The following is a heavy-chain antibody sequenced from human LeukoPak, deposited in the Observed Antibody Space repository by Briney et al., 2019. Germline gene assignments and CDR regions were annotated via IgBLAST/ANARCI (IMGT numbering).Heavy chain of an antibody. CDR2: IYSGGST. CDR3: ARVMEAEYSSGWTNYYYYYYMDV. V-gene: IGHV3-53*01. Sequence: PGGSLRLSCAASGFTVSSNYMSWVRQAPGKGLEWVSVIYSGGSTYYADSVKGRFTISRDNSKNTLYLQMNSLRAEDTAVYYCARVMEAEYSSGWTNYYYYYYMDVWGKGTTVTISS. CDR1: GFTVSSNY. D-gene: IGHD6-19*01. J-gene: IGHJ6*03.